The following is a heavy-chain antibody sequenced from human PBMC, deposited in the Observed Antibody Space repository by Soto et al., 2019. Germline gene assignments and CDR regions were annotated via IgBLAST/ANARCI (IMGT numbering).Heavy chain of an antibody. Sequence: QVQLVQSGAEVKKPGSSVKVSCKASGGTFSSYAISWVRQAPGQGLEWMGGIIPIFGTANYAQKFQGRVTITAEESTSTAYMELSSLRSEDTAVYYCARRGTNRCSGGSCYSFYYYGMDVWGQGTTVTVSS. D-gene: IGHD2-15*01. CDR3: ARRGTNRCSGGSCYSFYYYGMDV. CDR2: IIPIFGTA. V-gene: IGHV1-69*01. CDR1: GGTFSSYA. J-gene: IGHJ6*02.